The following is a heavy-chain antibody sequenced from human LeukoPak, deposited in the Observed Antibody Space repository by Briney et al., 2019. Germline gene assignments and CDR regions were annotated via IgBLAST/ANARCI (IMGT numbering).Heavy chain of an antibody. V-gene: IGHV3-11*01. CDR3: ARDRHTIFGVVIHYYGMDV. J-gene: IGHJ6*02. Sequence: GGSLRLSCAASGFTFSDNYMSWIRQAPGKGLEWVSYISSSGSTKYYADSVKGRFTISRDNAKNSVYLQMNSLRAEDTAVYYCARDRHTIFGVVIHYYGMDVWGQGTTVTVSS. D-gene: IGHD3-3*01. CDR2: ISSSGSTK. CDR1: GFTFSDNY.